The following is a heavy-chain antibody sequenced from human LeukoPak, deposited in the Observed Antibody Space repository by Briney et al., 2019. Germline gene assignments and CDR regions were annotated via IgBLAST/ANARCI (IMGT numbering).Heavy chain of an antibody. J-gene: IGHJ3*02. D-gene: IGHD3-10*01. V-gene: IGHV4-4*02. CDR3: ARGKIADDVLLWFGELSSAFDI. CDR2: IYHSGST. Sequence: SGTLSLTCAVSGGSISSSNWWSWVRQPPGKGLEWIGEIYHSGSTNYNPSLKSRVTISVDKSKNQFSLKLSSVTAADTAVYYCARGKIADDVLLWFGELSSAFDIWGQGTMVTVSS. CDR1: GGSISSSNW.